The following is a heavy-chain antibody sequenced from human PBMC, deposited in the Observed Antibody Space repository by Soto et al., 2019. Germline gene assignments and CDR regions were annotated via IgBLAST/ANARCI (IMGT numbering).Heavy chain of an antibody. D-gene: IGHD1-26*01. Sequence: QAQLQQWGAGLLKPSETLSLTCAVYGGSFTDYYWSWIRQSPGKGLEWIGEINHSGSTNYNPSLKSRAAISVDTSKKHFSLKLSSVIAADTAVYYCARLDYSGSYSRWFDPWGQGTLVTVSS. V-gene: IGHV4-34*01. CDR2: INHSGST. J-gene: IGHJ5*02. CDR3: ARLDYSGSYSRWFDP. CDR1: GGSFTDYY.